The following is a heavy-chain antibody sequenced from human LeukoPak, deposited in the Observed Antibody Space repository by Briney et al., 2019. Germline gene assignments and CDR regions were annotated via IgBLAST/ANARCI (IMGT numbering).Heavy chain of an antibody. CDR3: ARVGYYGDGFDY. CDR2: IKQDGSVK. V-gene: IGHV3-7*03. CDR1: GFSFSTYW. J-gene: IGHJ4*02. Sequence: GGSLRLSCAASGFSFSTYWMGWVRQAPGTGLEWVANIKQDGSVKYYVDSVKGRFTVSRDNAKNSFYVQINSLRVEDTAVYYCARVGYYGDGFDYWGQGILVTVSS. D-gene: IGHD3-22*01.